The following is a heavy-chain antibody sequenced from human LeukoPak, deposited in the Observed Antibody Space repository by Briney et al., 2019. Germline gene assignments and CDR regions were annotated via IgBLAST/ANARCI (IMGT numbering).Heavy chain of an antibody. J-gene: IGHJ4*02. CDR2: ISAYNGDT. Sequence: ASVKVSCKASGYMLTTYGISWVRQAPGQGLEWMGWISAYNGDTKYAQKVQGRVTMSTETSTSTAYMELSSLRSEDTAVYYCARSSVVAAAGPYYFDYWGQGTLVTVSS. V-gene: IGHV1-18*01. D-gene: IGHD6-13*01. CDR3: ARSSVVAAAGPYYFDY. CDR1: GYMLTTYG.